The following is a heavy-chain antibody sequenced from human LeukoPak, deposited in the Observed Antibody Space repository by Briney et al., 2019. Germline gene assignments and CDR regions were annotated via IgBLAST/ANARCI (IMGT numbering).Heavy chain of an antibody. Sequence: SETLSLTCAVYGGSFSDFYWSWIRQPPGKGLEWIGEINHSGSTNYNPSLKSRVTISVDTSKNQFSLKLSSVTAADTAVYYCARQLRFTRYFDHWGQGTLVTVSS. CDR3: ARQLRFTRYFDH. J-gene: IGHJ4*02. V-gene: IGHV4-34*01. CDR1: GGSFSDFY. D-gene: IGHD3-3*01. CDR2: INHSGST.